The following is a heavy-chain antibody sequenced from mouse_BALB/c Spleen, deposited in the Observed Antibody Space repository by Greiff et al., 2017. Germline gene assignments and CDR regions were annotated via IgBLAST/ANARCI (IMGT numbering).Heavy chain of an antibody. J-gene: IGHJ3*01. D-gene: IGHD2-1*01. CDR2: ISSGGSYT. Sequence: EVKLMESGGGLVKPGGSLKLSCAASGFTFSSYAMSWVRQTPEKRLEWVASISSGGSYTYYPDSVKGRFTISRDNAKNTLYLQMSSLKSEDTAMYYCARGGGNYVFAYWGQGTLVTVSA. CDR3: ARGGGNYVFAY. V-gene: IGHV5-6*03. CDR1: GFTFSSYA.